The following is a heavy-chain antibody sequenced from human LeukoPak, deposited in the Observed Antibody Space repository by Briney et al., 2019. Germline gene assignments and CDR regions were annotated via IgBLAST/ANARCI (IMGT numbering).Heavy chain of an antibody. Sequence: SETLSLTCTVSGGSISSSSYYWGWIRQPPGKGLEWIGSIYYSGSTYYNPSLKSRVTMSVDTSKNQFSLKLSSVTAADTAVYYCASSAIFGVVIIYFDYWGQGTLVTVSS. CDR3: ASSAIFGVVIIYFDY. D-gene: IGHD3-3*01. CDR2: IYYSGST. J-gene: IGHJ4*02. V-gene: IGHV4-39*01. CDR1: GGSISSSSYY.